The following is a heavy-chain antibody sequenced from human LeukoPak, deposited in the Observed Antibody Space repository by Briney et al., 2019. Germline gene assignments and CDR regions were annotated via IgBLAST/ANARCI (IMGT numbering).Heavy chain of an antibody. J-gene: IGHJ5*02. D-gene: IGHD3-22*01. V-gene: IGHV3-64*01. CDR2: ISSNGGST. CDR3: ARERITMIVVVIHNWFDP. CDR1: GFTFSSYG. Sequence: GRSLRLSCAASGFTFSSYGMHWVRQAPGKGLEYVSAISSNGGSTYYANSVKGRFTISRDNSKNTLYLQMGSLRAEDMAVYYCARERITMIVVVIHNWFDPWGQGTLVTVSS.